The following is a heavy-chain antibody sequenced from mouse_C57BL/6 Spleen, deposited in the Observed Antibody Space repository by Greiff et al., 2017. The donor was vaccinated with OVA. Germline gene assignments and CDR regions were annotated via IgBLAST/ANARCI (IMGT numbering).Heavy chain of an antibody. D-gene: IGHD2-4*01. CDR2: IYPGSGST. J-gene: IGHJ4*01. V-gene: IGHV1-55*01. Sequence: QVQLQQPGAELVKPGASVKMSCKASGYTFTSYWITWVKQRPGQGLEWIGDIYPGSGSTNYNEKFKSKATLTVDTSSSTAYMQLSSLTSEDSAVYYCARGLYDYDDAMDYWGQGTSVTVSS. CDR3: ARGLYDYDDAMDY. CDR1: GYTFTSYW.